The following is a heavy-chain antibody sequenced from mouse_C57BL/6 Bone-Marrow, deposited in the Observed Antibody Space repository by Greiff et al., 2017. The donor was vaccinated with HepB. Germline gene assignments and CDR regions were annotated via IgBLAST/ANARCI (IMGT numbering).Heavy chain of an antibody. D-gene: IGHD3-2*02. J-gene: IGHJ2*01. CDR1: GYSITSGYY. CDR2: ISYDGSN. V-gene: IGHV3-6*01. CDR3: ARVRDPYYFDY. Sequence: EVKLQESGPGLVKPSQSLSLTCSVTGYSITSGYYWNWIRQFPGNKLEWMGYISYDGSNNYNPSLKNRISITRDTSKNQFFLKLNSVTTEDTATYYCARVRDPYYFDYWGQGTTLTVSS.